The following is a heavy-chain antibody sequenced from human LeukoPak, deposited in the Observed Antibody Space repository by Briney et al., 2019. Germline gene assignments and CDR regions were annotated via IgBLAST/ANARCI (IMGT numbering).Heavy chain of an antibody. D-gene: IGHD6-19*01. J-gene: IGHJ5*02. CDR2: ISSSSSTI. CDR3: ARAKSSGWYRPNWFDP. V-gene: IGHV3-48*01. Sequence: TGGSLTLSCAASGFTFSSYSMNWVRQARGKGLEGVSYISSSSSTIYYADSVKGRFTISRDNAKNSLYLQMNSLRAEDTAVYYCARAKSSGWYRPNWFDPWGQGTLVTVSS. CDR1: GFTFSSYS.